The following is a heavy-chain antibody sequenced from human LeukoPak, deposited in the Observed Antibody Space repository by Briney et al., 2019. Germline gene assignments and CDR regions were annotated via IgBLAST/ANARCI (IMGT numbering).Heavy chain of an antibody. CDR1: GLTFNSYA. CDR2: INGNGGST. V-gene: IGHV3-23*01. J-gene: IGHJ4*02. CDR3: AKGLSTYSSSSPDY. Sequence: PGGSLRLSCAASGLTFNSYAMIWVRQAPGKGLEWVSVINGNGGSTYYADSVKGRFTMSRDSFKSTLYLQMNSLRAEDTAIYYCAKGLSTYSSSSPDYWGQGTLVTVSS. D-gene: IGHD6-6*01.